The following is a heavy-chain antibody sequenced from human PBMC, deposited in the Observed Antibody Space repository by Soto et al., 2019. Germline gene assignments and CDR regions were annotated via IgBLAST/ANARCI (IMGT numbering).Heavy chain of an antibody. Sequence: TSETLSLTCAVYGGSFSGYYWSWIRQPPGKGLEWIGEINHSGSTNYNPSLKSRVTISVDTSKNQFSLKLSSVTAADTAVYYCARGVNGYSYGHNWFDPWGQGTLVTVSS. V-gene: IGHV4-34*01. CDR2: INHSGST. D-gene: IGHD5-18*01. CDR3: ARGVNGYSYGHNWFDP. J-gene: IGHJ5*02. CDR1: GGSFSGYY.